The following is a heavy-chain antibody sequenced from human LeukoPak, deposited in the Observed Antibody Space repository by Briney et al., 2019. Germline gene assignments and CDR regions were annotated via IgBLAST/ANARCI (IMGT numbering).Heavy chain of an antibody. J-gene: IGHJ4*02. CDR3: AREWVVPAAMDY. D-gene: IGHD2-2*01. V-gene: IGHV3-21*01. Sequence: GGSLRLSCAASGFTFSSYSMNWVRQAPGKGLEWVSSISSSSSYIYYADSVKGRLTISRDNAKNSLYLQMNSLRAEDTAVYYCAREWVVPAAMDYWGQGTLVTVSS. CDR2: ISSSSSYI. CDR1: GFTFSSYS.